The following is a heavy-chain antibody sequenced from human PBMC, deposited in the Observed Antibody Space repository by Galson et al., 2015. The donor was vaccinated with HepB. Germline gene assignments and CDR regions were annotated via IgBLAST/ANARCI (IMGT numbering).Heavy chain of an antibody. V-gene: IGHV1-18*01. D-gene: IGHD5-18*01. CDR1: GYTFTSYG. CDR3: ARVKVGWDTAMGKGGGMDV. J-gene: IGHJ6*02. CDR2: ISAYNGNT. Sequence: SVKVSCKASGYTFTSYGNSWVRQAPGQGLEWMGWISAYNGNTNYAQKLQGRVTMTTDTSTSTAYMELRSLRSDDTAVYYCARVKVGWDTAMGKGGGMDVWGQGTTVTVSS.